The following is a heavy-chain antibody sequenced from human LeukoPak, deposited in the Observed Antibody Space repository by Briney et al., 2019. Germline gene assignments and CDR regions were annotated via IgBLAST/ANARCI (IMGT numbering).Heavy chain of an antibody. CDR2: ISSDGDYT. Sequence: QPGGSLRLSCAASGFSVKFYAVTWVRQAPGKGLEWVSGISSDGDYTYYADSVKGRFTIFRDISKNTLDLQMNSLRGDDTAIYYCVKLGGFVFKGFDYWGQGTPVTVSS. CDR3: VKLGGFVFKGFDY. V-gene: IGHV3-23*01. J-gene: IGHJ4*02. D-gene: IGHD6-25*01. CDR1: GFSVKFYA.